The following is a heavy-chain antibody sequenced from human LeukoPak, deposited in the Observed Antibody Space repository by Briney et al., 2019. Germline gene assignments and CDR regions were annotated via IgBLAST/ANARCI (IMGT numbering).Heavy chain of an antibody. CDR3: ARDGGTITMVRGVIIGRGYFDY. Sequence: PSETLSLTCTVSGGSISSYYWSWIRQPPGKGLEWIGSIYYSGSTYYNPSLKSRVTISVDTSKNQFSLKLSSVTAADTAVYYCARDGGTITMVRGVIIGRGYFDYWGQGTLVTVSS. D-gene: IGHD3-10*01. CDR1: GGSISSYY. J-gene: IGHJ4*02. V-gene: IGHV4-59*12. CDR2: IYYSGST.